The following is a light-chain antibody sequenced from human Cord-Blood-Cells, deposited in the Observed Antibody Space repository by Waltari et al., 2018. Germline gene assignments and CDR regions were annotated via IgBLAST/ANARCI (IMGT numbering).Light chain of an antibody. CDR2: DAS. CDR1: QGISSA. CDR3: QQFNSYPPVT. V-gene: IGKV1-13*02. J-gene: IGKJ4*01. Sequence: AIQFTQSPSSLSASVGDSVTITCRASQGISSALAWYQQKPGKAPKLLIYDASSLESGVPSRFSGSGSGTDFTLTISSLQPEDFATYYCQQFNSYPPVTFGGGTKVEIK.